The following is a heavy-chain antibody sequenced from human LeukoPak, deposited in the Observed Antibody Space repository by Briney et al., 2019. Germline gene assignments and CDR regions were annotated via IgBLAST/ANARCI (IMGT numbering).Heavy chain of an antibody. CDR1: GGSFIGYY. D-gene: IGHD3-3*01. CDR2: INHSGST. CDR3: ASEDYWSVVDV. Sequence: SETLSLTCAVYGGSFIGYYWSWIRQPPGKGLEWIGEINHSGSTNYNPSLKSRVTISVDTSKNQFSLKLSSVTAADTAVYYCASEDYWSVVDVWGKGTTVTVSS. V-gene: IGHV4-34*01. J-gene: IGHJ6*04.